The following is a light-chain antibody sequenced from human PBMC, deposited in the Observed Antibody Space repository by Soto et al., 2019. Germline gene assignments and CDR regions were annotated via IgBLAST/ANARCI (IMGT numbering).Light chain of an antibody. CDR1: SSDVGAYEY. V-gene: IGLV2-14*03. J-gene: IGLJ1*01. CDR2: GVS. CDR3: SSFTGTTTLDV. Sequence: QPVLTQPASVSGSPGQSVTISCTGTSSDVGAYEYVSWYQKHPGKAPKLMIYGVSNRPSGVSNRFSGSKSGNTAFLTISGLQPEDEADYYCSSFTGTTTLDVFGTGTKVTVL.